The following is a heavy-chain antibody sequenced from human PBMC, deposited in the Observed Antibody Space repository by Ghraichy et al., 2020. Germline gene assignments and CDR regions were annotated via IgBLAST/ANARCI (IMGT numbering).Heavy chain of an antibody. Sequence: SETLSLTCTVSGASTSSSSYYWGWIRQPPGKGLEWIGSIYYSGSTYYNPSLKSRVTISVDTSKNQFSLKLSSVTAADTAIYYCARQGATTVTPAAFVDFWNHGTLATVSS. CDR1: GASTSSSSYY. V-gene: IGHV4-39*01. D-gene: IGHD4-17*01. CDR2: IYYSGST. CDR3: ARQGATTVTPAAFVDF. J-gene: IGHJ4*01.